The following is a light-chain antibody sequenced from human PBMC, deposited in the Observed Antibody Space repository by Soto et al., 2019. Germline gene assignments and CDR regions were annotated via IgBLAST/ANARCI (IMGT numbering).Light chain of an antibody. CDR3: QQSDSTPLT. V-gene: IGKV1-5*01. J-gene: IGKJ4*01. CDR1: QSISSW. CDR2: DAS. Sequence: DIQMPQSPSTLSASVGDRVTITCLASQSISSWLAWYQQKPGKAPKLLIYDASSLESGVPSRFSGGGSATDFTLTISRLQPEDFATYYCQQSDSTPLTFGGGTKVDIK.